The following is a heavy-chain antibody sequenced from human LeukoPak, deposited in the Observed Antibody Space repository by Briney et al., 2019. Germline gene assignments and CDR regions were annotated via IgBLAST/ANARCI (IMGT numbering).Heavy chain of an antibody. CDR1: GFTFSTYE. CDR2: ISSSGSTI. Sequence: GGSLRLSCAASGFTFSTYEMNWVRQAPGKGLEWVSYISSSGSTIYYADSVKGRFTISRDNAKNSLYLQMNNLRAEDTAVYYCAELGITMIGGVWGKGTTVTISS. CDR3: AELGITMIGGV. J-gene: IGHJ6*04. D-gene: IGHD3-10*02. V-gene: IGHV3-48*03.